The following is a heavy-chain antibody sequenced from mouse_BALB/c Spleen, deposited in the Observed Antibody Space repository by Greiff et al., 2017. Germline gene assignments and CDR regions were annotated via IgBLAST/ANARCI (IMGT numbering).Heavy chain of an antibody. CDR3: ARGGNWGAMDY. V-gene: IGHV5-17*02. CDR2: ISSGSSTI. D-gene: IGHD4-1*01. CDR1: GFTFSSFG. Sequence: EVQGVESGGGLVQPGGSRKLSCAASGFTFSSFGMHWVRQAPEKGLEWVAYISSGSSTIYYADTVKGRFTISRDNPKNTLFLQMTSLRSEDTAMYYCARGGNWGAMDYWGQGTSVTVSS. J-gene: IGHJ4*01.